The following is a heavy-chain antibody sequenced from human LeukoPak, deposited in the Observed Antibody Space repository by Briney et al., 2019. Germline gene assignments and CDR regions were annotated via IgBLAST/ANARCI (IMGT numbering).Heavy chain of an antibody. CDR2: IYSGGST. D-gene: IGHD3-22*01. J-gene: IGHJ4*02. CDR3: ARGEDTMIVPVY. CDR1: GFTVSSNY. V-gene: IGHV3-66*01. Sequence: LAGGSLRLSCAASGFTVSSNYMSWVRQAPGKGLEWVSVIYSGGSTYYADSVKGRFTISRDNSKNTLYLQMNSLRAEDTAVYYCARGEDTMIVPVYWGQGTLVSVSS.